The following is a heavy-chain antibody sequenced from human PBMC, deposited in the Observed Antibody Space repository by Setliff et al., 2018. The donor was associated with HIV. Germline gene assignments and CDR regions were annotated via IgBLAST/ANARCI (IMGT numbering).Heavy chain of an antibody. Sequence: PSETLSLTCTVSGDSVSSRSYYWSWIRQPPGKGLEWIGYIYYSGSTNYNPSLKSRVTISVDTSKNQFSLKLSSVTAADTAVYYCARDPATVTTPDVWGQGTTVTVSS. J-gene: IGHJ6*02. D-gene: IGHD4-17*01. V-gene: IGHV4-61*01. CDR3: ARDPATVTTPDV. CDR2: IYYSGST. CDR1: GDSVSSRSYY.